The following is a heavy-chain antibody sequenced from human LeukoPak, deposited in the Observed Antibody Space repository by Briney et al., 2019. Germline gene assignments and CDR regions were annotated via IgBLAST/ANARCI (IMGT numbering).Heavy chain of an antibody. D-gene: IGHD4-23*01. Sequence: SGGSLRLSCAASGFTVSSNYMSWVRQAPGKGLEWVSVIYGGGSTYYADSVKGRFTISRDNSKNTLYLQMNSLRAEDTAVYYCARARDYGGNWFDPWGQGTLVTVSS. CDR3: ARARDYGGNWFDP. V-gene: IGHV3-53*01. J-gene: IGHJ5*02. CDR1: GFTVSSNY. CDR2: IYGGGST.